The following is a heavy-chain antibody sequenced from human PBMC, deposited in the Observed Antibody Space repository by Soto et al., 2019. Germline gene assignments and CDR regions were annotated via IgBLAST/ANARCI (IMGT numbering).Heavy chain of an antibody. V-gene: IGHV4-30-4*01. CDR1: GGSISSGDYY. J-gene: IGHJ4*02. D-gene: IGHD5-18*01. CDR2: IYYSGST. Sequence: QVQLQESGPGLVKPSQTLSLTCTVSGGSISSGDYYWSWIRQPPGKGLEWIGYIYYSGSTYYNPSRTSRVTISVDTSKNQFSLKLSSVTAADTAVYYCARVDTAMGQFDYWGQGTLVTVSS. CDR3: ARVDTAMGQFDY.